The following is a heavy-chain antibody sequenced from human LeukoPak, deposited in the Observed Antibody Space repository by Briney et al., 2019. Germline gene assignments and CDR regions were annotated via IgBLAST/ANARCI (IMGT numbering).Heavy chain of an antibody. V-gene: IGHV3-23*01. CDR3: AKVLEGGSSGWYDFDY. Sequence: WGSLRLSCAASGFTFSSYAMSWVRQAPGKGLEWVSAISGSGGSTYYADSVKGRFTISRDNSKNTLYLQMNSLRAEDTAVYYCAKVLEGGSSGWYDFDYWGQGTLVTVSS. CDR1: GFTFSSYA. D-gene: IGHD6-19*01. J-gene: IGHJ4*02. CDR2: ISGSGGST.